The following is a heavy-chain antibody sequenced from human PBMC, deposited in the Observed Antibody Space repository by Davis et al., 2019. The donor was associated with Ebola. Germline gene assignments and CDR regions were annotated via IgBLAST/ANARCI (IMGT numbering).Heavy chain of an antibody. CDR1: GGSISSYY. CDR3: AAGRATVTTRWFDP. J-gene: IGHJ5*02. Sequence: MPSETLSLTCTVSGGSISSYYWSWIRQPPGKGLEWIGYIYYSGSTNYNPSLKSRVTISVDRSKNQFSLKLSSVTAADTAVYYCAAGRATVTTRWFDPWGQGTLVTVSS. V-gene: IGHV4-59*12. CDR2: IYYSGST. D-gene: IGHD4-17*01.